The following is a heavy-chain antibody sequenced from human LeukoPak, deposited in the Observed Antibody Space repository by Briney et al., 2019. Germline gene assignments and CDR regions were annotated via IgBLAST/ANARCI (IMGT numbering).Heavy chain of an antibody. J-gene: IGHJ5*02. CDR1: GYTFTSYA. V-gene: IGHV1-3*01. CDR2: INADNGNT. D-gene: IGHD2-2*01. Sequence: ASVKVFCKASGYTFTSYAMHWVRQAPGQRLEWMGWINADNGNTKYSQKFQGRVTITRDTSASTAYMELSSLRSEDTAVYYCAREALYCSSTSCRINWSDPWGQGALVTVSS. CDR3: AREALYCSSTSCRINWSDP.